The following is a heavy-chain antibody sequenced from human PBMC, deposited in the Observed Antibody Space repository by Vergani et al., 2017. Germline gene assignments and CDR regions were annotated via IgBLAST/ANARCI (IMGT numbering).Heavy chain of an antibody. Sequence: EVQLVESGGGLVQPGGSLKLSCAASGFTFSGSAMHWVRQASGKGLEWVGRIKSKANSYATAYAASVKGRFTISRDDSKNTAYLQMKSLKTEDTSVYYCTSQAEMATICAWGQGRLVTV. D-gene: IGHD5-24*01. CDR3: TSQAEMATICA. V-gene: IGHV3-73*02. CDR1: GFTFSGSA. J-gene: IGHJ4*02. CDR2: IKSKANSYAT.